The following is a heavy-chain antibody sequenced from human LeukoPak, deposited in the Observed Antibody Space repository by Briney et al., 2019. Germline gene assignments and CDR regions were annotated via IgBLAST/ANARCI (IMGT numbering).Heavy chain of an antibody. Sequence: ASVKVSCKAYGYTFTTYGISWVRQAPGQGLEWMGWISGLNGDTKYAQKFQGRVTMTTDTSTNTAYLELRSLRSDDTAVYYCARDWEYSYGNYWGQGTLVTVSS. CDR2: ISGLNGDT. V-gene: IGHV1-18*01. CDR3: ARDWEYSYGNY. J-gene: IGHJ4*02. D-gene: IGHD5-18*01. CDR1: GYTFTTYG.